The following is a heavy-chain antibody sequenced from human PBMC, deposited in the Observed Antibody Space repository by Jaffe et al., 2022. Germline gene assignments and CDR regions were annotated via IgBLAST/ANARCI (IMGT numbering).Heavy chain of an antibody. V-gene: IGHV1-2*06. CDR1: GYTFTGYY. Sequence: QVQLVQSGAEVKKPGASVKVSCKASGYTFTGYYMHWVRQAPGQGLEWMGRINPNSGGTNYAQKFQGRVTMTRDTSISTAYMELSRLRSDDTAVYYCASDIVVVPAAMGDDAFDIWGQGTMVTVSS. CDR2: INPNSGGT. J-gene: IGHJ3*02. CDR3: ASDIVVVPAAMGDDAFDI. D-gene: IGHD2-2*01.